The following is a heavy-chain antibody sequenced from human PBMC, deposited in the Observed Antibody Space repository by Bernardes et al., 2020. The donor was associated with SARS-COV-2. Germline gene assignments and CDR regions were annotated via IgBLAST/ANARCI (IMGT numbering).Heavy chain of an antibody. V-gene: IGHV3-23*01. CDR3: SKNAMYSSSSMEV. CDR2: ISAIGGST. CDR1: GFTFSQNA. Sequence: GGSLRLSCVASGFTFSQNAMTWVRQVPGKGLEWVSAISAIGGSTYYAESVKGRFTISRDNSRNTLYLEMRSLRADDTAVYYCSKNAMYSSSSMEVWGQGTTVTVS. D-gene: IGHD6-6*01. J-gene: IGHJ6*02.